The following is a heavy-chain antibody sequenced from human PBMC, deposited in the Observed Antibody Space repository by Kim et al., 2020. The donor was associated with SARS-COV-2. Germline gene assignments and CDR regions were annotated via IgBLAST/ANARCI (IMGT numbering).Heavy chain of an antibody. CDR1: GFTFSSYA. CDR2: ISYDGSNK. D-gene: IGHD2-15*01. Sequence: GGSLRLSCAASGFTFSSYAMHWVRQAPGKGLEWVAVISYDGSNKYYADSVKGRFTISRDNSKNTLYLQMNSLRAEDTAVYYCARTSTSVVVAANDYWGQGTLVTVAS. CDR3: ARTSTSVVVAANDY. V-gene: IGHV3-30*04. J-gene: IGHJ4*02.